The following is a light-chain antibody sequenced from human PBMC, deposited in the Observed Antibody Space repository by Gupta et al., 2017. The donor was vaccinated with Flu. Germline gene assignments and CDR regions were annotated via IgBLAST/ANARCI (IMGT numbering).Light chain of an antibody. CDR1: QGISNY. J-gene: IGKJ1*01. Sequence: GDRVTMTCRASQGISNYVAWYQQKPGKAPKLLIYVASSLQSDVPSRFSGNGSGPEFTLTITSLQPEDFATYYCQQLNSYPRTVGQGTKVEVK. CDR3: QQLNSYPRT. V-gene: IGKV1-9*01. CDR2: VAS.